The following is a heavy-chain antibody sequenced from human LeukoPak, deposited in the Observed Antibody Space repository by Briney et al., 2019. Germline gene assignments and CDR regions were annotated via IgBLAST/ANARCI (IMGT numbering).Heavy chain of an antibody. CDR1: DGSFSDFY. CDR2: INHSGNT. D-gene: IGHD3-10*01. V-gene: IGHV4-34*01. CDR3: ARHILGGRRAFDI. J-gene: IGHJ3*02. Sequence: SETLSLTCGVYDGSFSDFYWSWIRQPPGKGLEWMGEINHSGNTNYNPSLKSRVTISVDTSKKQCSLKLGSVTAADTAVYYGARHILGGRRAFDIWGQGTMVTVSS.